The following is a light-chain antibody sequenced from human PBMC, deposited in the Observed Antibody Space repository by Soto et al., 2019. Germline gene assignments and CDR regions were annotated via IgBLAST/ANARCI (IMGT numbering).Light chain of an antibody. CDR2: KAS. Sequence: DIQMTQSPSTLSASVGDRVTITCRASQSISSWLAWYQQKPGKAPKLLIYKASTLQSGVPSRFSGSGSGTEFTLAISSLQPDDSATYYCQQYNDNWTFGQGTKV. V-gene: IGKV1-5*03. CDR3: QQYNDNWT. CDR1: QSISSW. J-gene: IGKJ1*01.